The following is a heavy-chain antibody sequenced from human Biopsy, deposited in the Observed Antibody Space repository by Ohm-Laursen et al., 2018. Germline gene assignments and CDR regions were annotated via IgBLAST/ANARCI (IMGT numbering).Heavy chain of an antibody. CDR3: ARGRRHCSGTCSRWYFDL. CDR2: INPKSGAT. V-gene: IGHV1-2*02. CDR1: GFTFTAIS. Sequence: ASVKVSCKPSGFTFTAISVHWLRQAPGQGLEWMGWINPKSGATDYPQNFQGRVSMTRDTSISTAYLDLSRLRSDDTAVYYCARGRRHCSGTCSRWYFDLWGRGTLVTVSS. J-gene: IGHJ2*01. D-gene: IGHD2-2*01.